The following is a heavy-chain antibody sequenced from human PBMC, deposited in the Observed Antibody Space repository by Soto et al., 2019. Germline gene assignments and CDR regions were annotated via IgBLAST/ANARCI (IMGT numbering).Heavy chain of an antibody. Sequence: ASVKVSCKASGYTFTGYYMHWVRQAPGQGLEWMGWINPNSGGTNYAQKFQGRVTMTRDTSISTAYMELSRPRSDDTAVYYCARSESSSGWYDYWGQGTLVTVSS. V-gene: IGHV1-2*02. CDR2: INPNSGGT. CDR1: GYTFTGYY. D-gene: IGHD6-19*01. J-gene: IGHJ4*02. CDR3: ARSESSSGWYDY.